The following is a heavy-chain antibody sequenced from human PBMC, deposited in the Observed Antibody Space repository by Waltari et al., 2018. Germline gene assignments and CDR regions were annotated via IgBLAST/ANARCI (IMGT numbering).Heavy chain of an antibody. CDR2: LYNSGST. CDR1: GGSISSGSYS. Sequence: QVQLQESGPGLVKPSQTLSLTCTVSGGSISSGSYSWSWIRPPAGKGLEWIGYLYNSGSTNYNPSLKSRVTISVDTSKNQFSLKLSSVTAADTAVYYCARDWVGATTSHYYYYGMDVWGQGTTVTVSS. V-gene: IGHV4-61*09. J-gene: IGHJ6*02. CDR3: ARDWVGATTSHYYYYGMDV. D-gene: IGHD1-26*01.